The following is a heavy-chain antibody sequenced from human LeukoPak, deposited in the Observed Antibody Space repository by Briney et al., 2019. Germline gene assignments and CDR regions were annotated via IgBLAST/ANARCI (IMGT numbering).Heavy chain of an antibody. D-gene: IGHD3-10*01. CDR2: IIPIFGTA. CDR1: GGTFSSYA. V-gene: IGHV1-69*06. J-gene: IGHJ4*02. CDR3: ARCGDGLPCDFDY. Sequence: GASVKVSCKASGGTFSSYAISWVRQAPGQGLEWMGGIIPIFGTANYAQKFQGRVTITADKSTSTAYMELSSLRSEDTAVYYCARCGDGLPCDFDYWGQGTLVTVSS.